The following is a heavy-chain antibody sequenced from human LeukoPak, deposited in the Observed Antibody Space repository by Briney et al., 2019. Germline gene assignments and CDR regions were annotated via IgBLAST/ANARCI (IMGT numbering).Heavy chain of an antibody. D-gene: IGHD6-13*01. CDR2: INPSGGST. Sequence: ASVKVSCKASGYTFTSYYMHWVRQAPGQGLEWMGIINPSGGSTSYAQKFQGRVTMTRDTSTSTVYMELSSLRSEDTAVYYCASRIAAAGRSEENWFDPWGQGTLVTVSS. CDR3: ASRIAAAGRSEENWFDP. V-gene: IGHV1-46*01. CDR1: GYTFTSYY. J-gene: IGHJ5*02.